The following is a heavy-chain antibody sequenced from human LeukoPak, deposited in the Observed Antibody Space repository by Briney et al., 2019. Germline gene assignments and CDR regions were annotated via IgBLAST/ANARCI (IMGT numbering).Heavy chain of an antibody. J-gene: IGHJ4*02. CDR1: GGSISTSSYY. V-gene: IGHV4-39*01. Sequence: SETLSLTCTVSGGSISTSSYYWGWIRKPPGKGLEWIGNIYYSGSTHYNPSLKSRVTTSIDTSKNQFSLEVSSVTAADTAVYFCARRGGTAAGNYFDYWGQGILVTVSS. D-gene: IGHD6-13*01. CDR2: IYYSGST. CDR3: ARRGGTAAGNYFDY.